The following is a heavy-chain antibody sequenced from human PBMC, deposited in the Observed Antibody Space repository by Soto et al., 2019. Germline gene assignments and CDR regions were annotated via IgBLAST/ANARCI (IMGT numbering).Heavy chain of an antibody. Sequence: PGGSLRLSCAASGFMFSAYTMSWVRQAPGKGLEWLSSITSNSDHIDYADSVRGRFTVSRDNARKSLYLQMDSLGAEDKGVYYCATPYYYNHWGTGTPLTVSS. CDR1: GFMFSAYT. CDR3: ATPYYYNH. J-gene: IGHJ4*02. CDR2: ITSNSDHI. V-gene: IGHV3-21*01.